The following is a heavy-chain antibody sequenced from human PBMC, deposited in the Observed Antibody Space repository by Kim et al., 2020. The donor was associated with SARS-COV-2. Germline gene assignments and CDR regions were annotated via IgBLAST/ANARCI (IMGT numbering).Heavy chain of an antibody. CDR1: GFTFSSYS. CDR3: ARVFPDVWGSYADY. D-gene: IGHD3-16*01. Sequence: GGSLRLSCAASGFTFSSYSMNWVRQAPGKGLEWVSSISSSSSYIYYADSVKGRFTISRDNAKNSLYLQMNSLRAEDTAVYYCARVFPDVWGSYADYWGQGTLVTVSS. J-gene: IGHJ4*02. V-gene: IGHV3-21*01. CDR2: ISSSSSYI.